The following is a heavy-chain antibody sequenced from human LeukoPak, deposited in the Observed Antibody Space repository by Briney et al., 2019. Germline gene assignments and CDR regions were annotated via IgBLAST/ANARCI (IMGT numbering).Heavy chain of an antibody. J-gene: IGHJ4*02. CDR1: GIIFSSYA. D-gene: IGHD3/OR15-3a*01. Sequence: GGSLRLSCAASGIIFSSYAMHWVRQAPGKGLEWVAVISYDGSNKYYADSVKGRFTISRDNSKNTLYLQMNSLRAEDTAVYYCARDQGTGVNFDYWGQGTLVTVSS. CDR2: ISYDGSNK. V-gene: IGHV3-30-3*01. CDR3: ARDQGTGVNFDY.